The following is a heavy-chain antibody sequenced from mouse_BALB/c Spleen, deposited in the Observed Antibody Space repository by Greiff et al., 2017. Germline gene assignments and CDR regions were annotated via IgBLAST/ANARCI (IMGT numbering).Heavy chain of an antibody. CDR1: GFDFSRYW. D-gene: IGHD1-2*01. V-gene: IGHV4-1*02. Sequence: EVKLMESGGGLVQPGGSLKLSCAASGFDFSRYWMSWVRQAPGKGLEWIGEINPDSSTINYTPSLKDKFIISRDNAKNTLYLQMSKVRSEDTALYYCAREPHYYGYVSAYWGQGTLVTVSA. CDR3: AREPHYYGYVSAY. CDR2: INPDSSTI. J-gene: IGHJ3*01.